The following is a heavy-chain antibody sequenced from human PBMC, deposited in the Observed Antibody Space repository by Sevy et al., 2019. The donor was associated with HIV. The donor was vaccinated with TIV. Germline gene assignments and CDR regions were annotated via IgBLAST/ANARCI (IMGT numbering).Heavy chain of an antibody. CDR3: AQTLDRRLVPDY. D-gene: IGHD6-6*01. CDR2: INPNSGGT. CDR1: GYTFTGYY. Sequence: ASVKVSCKASGYTFTGYYMHWVRQAPGQGLEWMGWINPNSGGTNYAQKFQGRVTMTRDTSISTAYMELSRPRSDDTAVYYCAQTLDRRLVPDYWGQGTLVTVSS. V-gene: IGHV1-2*02. J-gene: IGHJ4*02.